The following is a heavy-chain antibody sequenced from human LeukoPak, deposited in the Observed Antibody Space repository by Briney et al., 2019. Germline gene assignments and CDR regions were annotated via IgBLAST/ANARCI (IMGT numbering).Heavy chain of an antibody. CDR2: ISSGSTI. CDR3: ARDGRPVDY. V-gene: IGHV3-11*01. Sequence: GGSLRLSCAASGFTFSDYYMSWIRQAPGKGLEWVSYISSGSTIYYADSVKGRFTISRDNAKNSLYLQMNSLRAEDTAVYYCARDGRPVDYWGQGTLVTVSS. CDR1: GFTFSDYY. D-gene: IGHD1-26*01. J-gene: IGHJ4*02.